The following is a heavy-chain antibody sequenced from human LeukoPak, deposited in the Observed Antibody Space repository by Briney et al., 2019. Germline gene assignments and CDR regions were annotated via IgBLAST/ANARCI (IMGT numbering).Heavy chain of an antibody. D-gene: IGHD3-10*01. CDR3: AREEDITMVRGAFDY. CDR1: GFTFSTYS. CDR2: ISTGSSHI. Sequence: GGSLRLSCAASGFTFSTYSMNWVRQAPGKGLEWVSSISTGSSHIYYADSVKGRFTISRDSAKNSLYLQMNSLRAEDTAVYYCAREEDITMVRGAFDYWGQGTLVTLSS. V-gene: IGHV3-21*01. J-gene: IGHJ4*02.